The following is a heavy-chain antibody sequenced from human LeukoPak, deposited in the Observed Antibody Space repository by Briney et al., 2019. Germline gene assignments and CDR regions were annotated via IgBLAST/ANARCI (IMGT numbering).Heavy chain of an antibody. V-gene: IGHV4-34*01. CDR2: INHSGST. CDR3: ARGDYSSSWGKNWFDP. J-gene: IGHJ5*02. D-gene: IGHD6-13*01. CDR1: GGSFSGYY. Sequence: SETLSLTCAVYGGSFSGYYWSWIRQPPGKGLEWIGEINHSGSTNYNPSLKSRVTISVDTSKNQFSLKLSSVTAADTAVYYCARGDYSSSWGKNWFDPWGQGTLVTVSS.